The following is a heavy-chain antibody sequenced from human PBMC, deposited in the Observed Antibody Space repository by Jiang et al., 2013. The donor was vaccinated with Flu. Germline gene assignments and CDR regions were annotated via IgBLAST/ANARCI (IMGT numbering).Heavy chain of an antibody. D-gene: IGHD6-19*01. CDR1: GFTFSSYA. CDR2: ISGSGGSA. CDR3: AKDREESAVAGPFDY. Sequence: QLLESGGGLVQPGGSLRLSCAASGFTFSSYAMSWVRQAPGKGLEWVPTISGSGGSAYHADSVKGRFTISRDNSKNTLYLQMNSLRAEDTAVYYCAKDREESAVAGPFDYWGQGTLVTVSS. V-gene: IGHV3-23*01. J-gene: IGHJ4*02.